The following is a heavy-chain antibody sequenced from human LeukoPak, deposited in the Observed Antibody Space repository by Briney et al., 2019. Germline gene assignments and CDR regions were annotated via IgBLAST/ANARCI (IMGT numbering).Heavy chain of an antibody. CDR1: GYRFTSYW. J-gene: IGHJ4*02. V-gene: IGHV5-51*01. D-gene: IGHD3-10*01. CDR2: ISPGDSET. Sequence: GESLKISCKGSGYRFTSYWIGWVRQMPGKGLEWMGVISPGDSETRYSPSFQGQVTISADESISTAYLQWSSLKASDTAMYYCARAYGSGSYPSYWGQGTLVTVSS. CDR3: ARAYGSGSYPSY.